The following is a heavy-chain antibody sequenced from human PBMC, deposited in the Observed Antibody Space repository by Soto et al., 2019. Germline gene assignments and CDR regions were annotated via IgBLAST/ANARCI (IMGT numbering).Heavy chain of an antibody. J-gene: IGHJ4*02. CDR1: GSPFSSYG. CDR2: ISYDGSNK. D-gene: IGHD3-22*01. CDR3: AKDRDYDSLDY. V-gene: IGHV3-30*18. Sequence: GGSRRLSCAASGSPFSSYGMHWVGRAPGKGLGGVAVISYDGSNKYYADSVKGRFTISRDNSKNTLYLQMNSLRAEDTAVYYCAKDRDYDSLDYWGQGTLVTVSS.